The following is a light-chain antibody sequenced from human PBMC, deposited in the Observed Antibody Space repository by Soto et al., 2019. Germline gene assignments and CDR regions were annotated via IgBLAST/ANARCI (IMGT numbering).Light chain of an antibody. Sequence: QLVLTQSPSASASLGASVRLTCTLSSGYDNYAIAWHQQQPEKGPRYLMKLNTDGRQTKGDGIPDRFSGSRSGAERYLTISSLQSEDEADYYCQTWGTGIPVVFGGGTQLTVL. J-gene: IGLJ2*01. CDR3: QTWGTGIPVV. CDR1: SGYDNYA. V-gene: IGLV4-69*01. CDR2: LNTDGRQ.